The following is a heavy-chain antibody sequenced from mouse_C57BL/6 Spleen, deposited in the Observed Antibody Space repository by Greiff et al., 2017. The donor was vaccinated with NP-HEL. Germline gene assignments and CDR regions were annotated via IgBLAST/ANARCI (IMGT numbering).Heavy chain of an antibody. Sequence: VQLQQSGPELVKPGASVQMSCKASGYTFTDYNMHWVKQSHGKSLEWIGYINPNNGGTSYNQKFKGKATLTVNKSSSTAYMARRSLTSEDSAVYYCARSLGDYFDYWGQGTTLTVSS. CDR2: INPNNGGT. J-gene: IGHJ2*01. CDR3: ARSLGDYFDY. D-gene: IGHD4-1*01. CDR1: GYTFTDYN. V-gene: IGHV1-22*01.